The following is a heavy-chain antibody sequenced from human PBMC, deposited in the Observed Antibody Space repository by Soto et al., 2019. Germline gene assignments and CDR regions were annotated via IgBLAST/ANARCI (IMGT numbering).Heavy chain of an antibody. J-gene: IGHJ6*02. CDR1: GYTFTGYY. CDR2: INPNSGGT. Sequence: GASVKVSCKASGYTFTGYYMHWVRQAPGQGLEWMGWINPNSGGTNYAQKFQGRVTMTRDTSISTAYMELSRLRSDDTAVYYCATTFSPYYYYYGMDVWGQGTTVTVSS. CDR3: ATTFSPYYYYYGMDV. V-gene: IGHV1-2*02.